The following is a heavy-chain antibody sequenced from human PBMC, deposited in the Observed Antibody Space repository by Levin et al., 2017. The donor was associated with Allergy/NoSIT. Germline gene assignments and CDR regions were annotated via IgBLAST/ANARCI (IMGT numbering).Heavy chain of an antibody. CDR1: GGSFSGYY. CDR3: ARGPGGWRRLSQRWGAFDI. Sequence: SPTLSLTCAVYGGSFSGYYWSWIRQPPGKGLEWIGEINHSGSTNYNPSLKSRVTISVDTSKNQFSLKLSSVTAADTAVYYCARGPGGWRRLSQRWGAFDIWGQGTMVTVSS. D-gene: IGHD4-17*01. J-gene: IGHJ3*02. V-gene: IGHV4-34*01. CDR2: INHSGST.